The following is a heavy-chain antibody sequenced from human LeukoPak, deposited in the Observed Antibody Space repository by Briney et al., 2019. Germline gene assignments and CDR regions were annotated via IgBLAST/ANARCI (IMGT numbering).Heavy chain of an antibody. Sequence: SETLSLTCAVYGGSFSGYYWSWIRQPPGKGLEWIGEINHSGSTNYNPSLKSRVTISVDTYKNQFSLKLSSVTAADTAVYYCASISLRLFSRGRAFDIWGQGTMVTVSS. J-gene: IGHJ3*02. D-gene: IGHD1-14*01. CDR2: INHSGST. V-gene: IGHV4-34*01. CDR1: GGSFSGYY. CDR3: ASISLRLFSRGRAFDI.